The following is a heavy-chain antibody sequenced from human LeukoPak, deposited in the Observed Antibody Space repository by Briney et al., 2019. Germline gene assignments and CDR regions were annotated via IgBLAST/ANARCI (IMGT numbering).Heavy chain of an antibody. D-gene: IGHD3-16*02. CDR2: IRSKAYGGTT. V-gene: IGHV3-49*03. Sequence: GGSLRLSCTASGFTFGDYAMSWFRQAPGKGLEWVGFIRSKAYGGTTEYAASVKGRFTISRDDSKSIAYLHTNSLKSEDTAVYYCIREPIYLPSSDCWGQGTLVTVSS. CDR1: GFTFGDYA. CDR3: IREPIYLPSSDC. J-gene: IGHJ4*02.